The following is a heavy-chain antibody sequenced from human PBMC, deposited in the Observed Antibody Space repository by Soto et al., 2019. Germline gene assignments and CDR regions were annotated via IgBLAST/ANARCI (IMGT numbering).Heavy chain of an antibody. Sequence: GGSLRLSCAASGFTFSSYAMSWVRQAPGKGLEWVSAISGSGGSTYYADSVKGRFTISRDNSKNTLYLQMNSLRAEDTAVYYCAKEDRRDIVVVVAATPYYFDYWGQGTLVNVSS. V-gene: IGHV3-23*01. J-gene: IGHJ4*02. CDR3: AKEDRRDIVVVVAATPYYFDY. CDR1: GFTFSSYA. CDR2: ISGSGGST. D-gene: IGHD2-15*01.